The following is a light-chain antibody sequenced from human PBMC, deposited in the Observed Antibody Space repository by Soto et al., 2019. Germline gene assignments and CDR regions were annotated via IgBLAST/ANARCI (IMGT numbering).Light chain of an antibody. V-gene: IGLV2-11*01. Sequence: QSALTQPRSVSGSPGQSVTISCTGTSSDVGDYNYVSWYQQYPGKAPKLVIYDVSKRPSGVPDRFSGSKSGNTASLTIAGLQAEEEADYSSCSFAGSCTFLVFGGGTKLTVL. CDR1: SSDVGDYNY. CDR2: DVS. CDR3: CSFAGSCTFLV. J-gene: IGLJ3*02.